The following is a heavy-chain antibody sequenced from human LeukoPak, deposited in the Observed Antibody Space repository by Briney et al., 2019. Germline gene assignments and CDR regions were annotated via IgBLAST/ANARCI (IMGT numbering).Heavy chain of an antibody. V-gene: IGHV4-39*01. D-gene: IGHD1-26*01. CDR2: IYYSGST. Sequence: SETLSLTCTVSGGSIGSTTYYWGWIRQPTGKELECIGSIYYSGSTYYNPSLKSRVTISLDTSKNQFSLKLSSVTAADTAVYYCARHKQSGTYYDAFDIWGQGTMVTVSS. J-gene: IGHJ3*02. CDR1: GGSIGSTTYY. CDR3: ARHKQSGTYYDAFDI.